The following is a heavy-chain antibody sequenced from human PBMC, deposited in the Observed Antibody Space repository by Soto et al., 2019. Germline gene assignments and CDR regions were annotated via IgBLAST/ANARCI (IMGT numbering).Heavy chain of an antibody. Sequence: GASVKVSCKASGGTFSSYAISWVRQAPGQRLEWMGGIIAIYGTAKYSQKFQGRVTITRDTSASTACMELNSLRSEDTAVYYCARAVAVPADFDYWGQGTLVTVSS. D-gene: IGHD6-19*01. CDR2: IIAIYGTA. V-gene: IGHV1-69*05. CDR3: ARAVAVPADFDY. J-gene: IGHJ4*02. CDR1: GGTFSSYA.